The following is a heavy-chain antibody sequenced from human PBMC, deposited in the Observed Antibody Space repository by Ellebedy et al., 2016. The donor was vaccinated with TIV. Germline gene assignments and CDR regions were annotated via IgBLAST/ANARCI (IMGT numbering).Heavy chain of an antibody. V-gene: IGHV1-69*13. J-gene: IGHJ4*02. CDR2: VIPIFDTT. CDR3: ARSREYAYGYHFDY. CDR1: GGTFSNYA. D-gene: IGHD5-18*01. Sequence: AASVKVSCKASGGTFSNYAISWVRQAPGEGLEWMGRVIPIFDTTNYAQNFQGRISITADESTTTAYLELSSLRSEDTAVYFCARSREYAYGYHFDYWGQGTLVTVSS.